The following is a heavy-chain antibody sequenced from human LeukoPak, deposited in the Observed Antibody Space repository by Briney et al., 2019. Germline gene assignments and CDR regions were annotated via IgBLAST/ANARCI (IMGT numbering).Heavy chain of an antibody. Sequence: SETLSLTCTVSGYSISSGYYWGWIRQPPGKGLEWIGSIYHSGSTYYNPSLKSRVTISVDTSKNQFSLKLSSVTAADTAVYYCASTTLRFLEWLPAYYYYMDVWGKGTTVTVSS. J-gene: IGHJ6*03. CDR2: IYHSGST. V-gene: IGHV4-38-2*02. D-gene: IGHD3-3*01. CDR3: ASTTLRFLEWLPAYYYYMDV. CDR1: GYSISSGYY.